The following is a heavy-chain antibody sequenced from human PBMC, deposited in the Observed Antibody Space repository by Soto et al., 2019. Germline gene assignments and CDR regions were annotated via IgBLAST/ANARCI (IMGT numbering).Heavy chain of an antibody. CDR3: ATESTIPHYYYYYGMDV. CDR1: GYTLTELS. CDR2: FDPEDGET. D-gene: IGHD3-10*01. V-gene: IGHV1-24*01. J-gene: IGHJ6*02. Sequence: ASVKVSCKLSGYTLTELSMHWVRQAPGKGLEWMGGFDPEDGETIYAQKFQGRVTMTEDTSTDTAYMELSSLRSEDTAVYYCATESTIPHYYYYYGMDVWGQGTTVTVSS.